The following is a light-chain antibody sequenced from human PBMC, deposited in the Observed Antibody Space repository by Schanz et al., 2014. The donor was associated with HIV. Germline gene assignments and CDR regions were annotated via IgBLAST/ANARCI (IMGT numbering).Light chain of an antibody. Sequence: QSALTQPPSASGSPGQSVTVSCTGTSSDVGRSNYVSWYQHHPDKAPKLIIYEGTKRPSGVPDRFSGSKSGITASLTISGLQADDEADYYCNSYTSSGTEIFGGGTKLTVL. CDR2: EGT. CDR3: NSYTSSGTEI. V-gene: IGLV2-8*01. J-gene: IGLJ2*01. CDR1: SSDVGRSNY.